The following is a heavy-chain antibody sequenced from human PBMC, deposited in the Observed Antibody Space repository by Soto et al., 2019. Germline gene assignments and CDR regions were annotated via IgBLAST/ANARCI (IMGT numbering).Heavy chain of an antibody. D-gene: IGHD1-7*01. CDR2: LNTYGNT. CDR1: GGSISSYR. CDR3: GRESGETWDYEAS. Sequence: SETLSLTCTVSGGSISSYRWSWIRQPAGKGLEWSGRLNTYGNTHYNPSLKSRVTVSVGTSRNQFFLTLRSVTAADSAVYHCGRESGETWDYEASWGQGTPVTVSS. J-gene: IGHJ5*02. V-gene: IGHV4-4*07.